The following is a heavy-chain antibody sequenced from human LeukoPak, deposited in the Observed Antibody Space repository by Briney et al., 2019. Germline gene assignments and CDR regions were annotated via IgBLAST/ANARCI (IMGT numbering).Heavy chain of an antibody. D-gene: IGHD1-14*01. V-gene: IGHV1-46*01. CDR1: GYTFTSYY. CDR3: ARDNPVMAFDI. CDR2: INPSGGST. Sequence: ASVKVSCKASGYTFTSYYMHWVRQAPGQGLEWMGIINPSGGSTSYAQKFQGRVTMTRDTSTSTAYMELRGLRSDDTAVYYCARDNPVMAFDIWGQGTMVTVSS. J-gene: IGHJ3*02.